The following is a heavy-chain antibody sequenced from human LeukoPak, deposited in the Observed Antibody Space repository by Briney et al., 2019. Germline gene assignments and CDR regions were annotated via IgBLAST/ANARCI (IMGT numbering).Heavy chain of an antibody. CDR2: INDSGGST. CDR3: AKDTQYSGYDSRTNFDY. CDR1: GFTFSSFA. Sequence: GGSLRLPCAASGFTFSSFAMSWFRQAPGKGLEWVSTINDSGGSTYYADSAKGRFTISRDNSKNTLYLQMNSLRAEDTAVYYCAKDTQYSGYDSRTNFDYWGQGTLVTVSS. V-gene: IGHV3-23*01. D-gene: IGHD5-12*01. J-gene: IGHJ4*02.